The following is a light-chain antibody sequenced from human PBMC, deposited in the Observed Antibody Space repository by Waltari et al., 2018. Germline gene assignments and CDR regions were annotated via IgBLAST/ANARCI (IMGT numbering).Light chain of an antibody. J-gene: IGLJ2*01. CDR1: SSDIGGHNY. CDR2: DVV. Sequence: QSALTQPASVSGSPGQTITISCTGTSSDIGGHNYVSWYPQHPGKAPKLMIYDVVKRPSGVSNRFSGSKSGNTASLTISGLQAEDDAIYYCSSYASSKFGGGTKLTVL. CDR3: SSYASSK. V-gene: IGLV2-14*01.